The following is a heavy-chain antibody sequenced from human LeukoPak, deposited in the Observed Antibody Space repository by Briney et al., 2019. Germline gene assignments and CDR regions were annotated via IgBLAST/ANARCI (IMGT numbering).Heavy chain of an antibody. CDR2: IIPIFGTA. Sequence: ASVKVSCKASGGTLSSYAISWVRQAPGQGLEWMGGIIPIFGTANYAQKFQGRVTITADESTSTAYMELSSLRSEDTAVYYCARGGYSYGYGMDVWGQGTTVTVSS. J-gene: IGHJ6*02. CDR3: ARGGYSYGYGMDV. D-gene: IGHD5-18*01. CDR1: GGTLSSYA. V-gene: IGHV1-69*13.